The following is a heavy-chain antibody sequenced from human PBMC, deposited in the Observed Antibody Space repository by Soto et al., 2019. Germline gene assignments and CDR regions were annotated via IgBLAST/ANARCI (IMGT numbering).Heavy chain of an antibody. CDR2: SRNEAHSYIT. D-gene: IGHD3-10*01. CDR3: ARGTRGACDY. CDR1: GFTFSDHY. V-gene: IGHV3-72*01. Sequence: EVQLVESGGGLVRPGGSLRLSCAASGFTFSDHYMDWVRQAPGKGLAWVGRSRNEAHSYITEYAASVQGRFTISRDDSKNSLYLQMNSLKSEDTAVYYCARGTRGACDYWGQGTLVTVSS. J-gene: IGHJ4*02.